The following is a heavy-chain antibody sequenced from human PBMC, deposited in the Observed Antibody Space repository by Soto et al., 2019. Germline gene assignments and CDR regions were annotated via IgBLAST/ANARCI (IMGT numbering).Heavy chain of an antibody. CDR3: ARGVVVAPPGYFDY. V-gene: IGHV4-31*03. D-gene: IGHD2-15*01. Sequence: TLSLTCTVSGGSISSGGYYWSWIRQHPGKGLEWIGYIYYSGSTYYNPSLKSRVTISVDTSKNQFSLKLSSVTAADTAVYYCARGVVVAPPGYFDYWGQGTLVTVSS. CDR2: IYYSGST. J-gene: IGHJ4*02. CDR1: GGSISSGGYY.